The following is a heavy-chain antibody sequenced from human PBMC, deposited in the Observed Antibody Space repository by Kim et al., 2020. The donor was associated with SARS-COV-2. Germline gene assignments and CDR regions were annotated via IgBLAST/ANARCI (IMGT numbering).Heavy chain of an antibody. D-gene: IGHD3-16*02. V-gene: IGHV7-4-1*02. CDR2: INTNTGNP. Sequence: ASVKVSCKASGYTFTSYAMNWVRQAPGQGLEWMGWINTNTGNPTYAQGFTGWFVFSLDTSVSTAYLQISSLKAEDTAVYYCASGGMITFGGVIVNSLDYWGQGTLVTVSS. J-gene: IGHJ4*02. CDR3: ASGGMITFGGVIVNSLDY. CDR1: GYTFTSYA.